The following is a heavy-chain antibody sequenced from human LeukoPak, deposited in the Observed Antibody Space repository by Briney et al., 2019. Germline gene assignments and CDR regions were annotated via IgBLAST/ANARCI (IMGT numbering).Heavy chain of an antibody. J-gene: IGHJ4*02. V-gene: IGHV3-11*01. Sequence: PGGSLRLSCAASGFTFSDYYMSWIRQSPGKGREWLSHIGGNGGDKNCADSVKGRFTISRVNAENSVYLQMNSLRIEDTAIYYCATDIRAVGDSRYFDYWGQGALVTVSS. D-gene: IGHD1-26*01. CDR2: IGGNGGDK. CDR3: ATDIRAVGDSRYFDY. CDR1: GFTFSDYY.